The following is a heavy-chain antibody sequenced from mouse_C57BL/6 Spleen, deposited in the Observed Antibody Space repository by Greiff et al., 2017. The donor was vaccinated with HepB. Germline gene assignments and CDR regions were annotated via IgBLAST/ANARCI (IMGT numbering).Heavy chain of an antibody. D-gene: IGHD2-4*01. CDR3: ARERDYDGAWFAY. J-gene: IGHJ3*01. V-gene: IGHV1-22*01. Sequence: EVHLVESGPELVKPGASVKMSCKASGYTFTDYNMHWVKQSHGKSLEWIGYINPNNGGTSYNQKFKGKATLTVNKSSSTAYMELRSLTSEDSAVYYCARERDYDGAWFAYWGQGTLVTVSA. CDR1: GYTFTDYN. CDR2: INPNNGGT.